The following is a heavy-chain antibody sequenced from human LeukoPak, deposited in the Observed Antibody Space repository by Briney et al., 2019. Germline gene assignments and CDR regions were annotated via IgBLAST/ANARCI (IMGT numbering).Heavy chain of an antibody. CDR1: GFTFSSYW. Sequence: GGSLRLSCAASGFTFSSYWMSWVRRAPGKGLEWVANIKQDGSEKYYVDSVKGRFTISRDNAKNSLYLQMNSLRAEDTAVYYCARAQYSSGWGTFLPNFDYWGQGTLVTVSS. CDR2: IKQDGSEK. J-gene: IGHJ4*02. CDR3: ARAQYSSGWGTFLPNFDY. V-gene: IGHV3-7*01. D-gene: IGHD6-19*01.